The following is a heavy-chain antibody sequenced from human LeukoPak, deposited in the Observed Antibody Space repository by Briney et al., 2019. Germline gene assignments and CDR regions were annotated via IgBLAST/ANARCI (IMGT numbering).Heavy chain of an antibody. CDR3: AKPLDYTYYYGMDV. J-gene: IGHJ6*02. D-gene: IGHD3/OR15-3a*01. CDR2: ISGSGGST. Sequence: QTGGSLRLSCAASGFTFSSYAMSWVRQAPGKGLEWVSAISGSGGSTYYADSVKGRFTISRDNSKNTLYLQMNSLRAEDTAVYYCAKPLDYTYYYGMDVWGQGTTVTVSS. V-gene: IGHV3-23*01. CDR1: GFTFSSYA.